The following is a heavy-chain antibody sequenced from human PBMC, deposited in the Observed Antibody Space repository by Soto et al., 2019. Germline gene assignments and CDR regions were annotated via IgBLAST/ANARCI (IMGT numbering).Heavy chain of an antibody. CDR1: GGTFTSYI. CDR3: ARDKGDYSGYYIWFDP. J-gene: IGHJ5*02. CDR2: ISPILGTT. D-gene: IGHD3-3*01. Sequence: QVQLVQSGAEVKKPGSSVKVSCKVSGGTFTSYIISWVRQAPGQGLEWMGRISPILGTTQYAQKFQGRVTITADKPTSTAYMELSSLRSEDTAVYYCARDKGDYSGYYIWFDPWGQGTLVTVSS. V-gene: IGHV1-69*08.